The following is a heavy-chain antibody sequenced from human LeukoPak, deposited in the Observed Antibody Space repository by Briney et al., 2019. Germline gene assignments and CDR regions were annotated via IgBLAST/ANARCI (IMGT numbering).Heavy chain of an antibody. J-gene: IGHJ6*02. CDR3: ARVRSGLHMDV. CDR1: GFTFSSYS. V-gene: IGHV3-21*01. CDR2: ISSSSSYI. Sequence: PGGSLRLSCAASGFTFSSYSMNWVRQAPGKGLEWVSSISSSSSYIYYADSVRGRFTISRDNAKNSLYLQMNSLRAEDTAVYYCARVRSGLHMDVWGQGTTVTVSS. D-gene: IGHD2-15*01.